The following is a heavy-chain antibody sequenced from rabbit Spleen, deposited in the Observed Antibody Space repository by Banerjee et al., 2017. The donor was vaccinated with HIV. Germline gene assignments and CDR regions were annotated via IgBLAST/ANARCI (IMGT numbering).Heavy chain of an antibody. J-gene: IGHJ4*01. V-gene: IGHV1S40*01. D-gene: IGHD4-1*01. CDR2: IVNGNGNT. Sequence: QSLEESGGDLVKPGASLTLTCTASGVSFSTSYYMCWVRQAPGKGPEWIACIVNGNGNTYYASWVNGRFTISRSTSLATVTLQVTSLTVADTATYFCARETSSGWGIVSFYFSLWAQAPSSPS. CDR1: GVSFSTSYY. CDR3: ARETSSGWGIVSFYFSL.